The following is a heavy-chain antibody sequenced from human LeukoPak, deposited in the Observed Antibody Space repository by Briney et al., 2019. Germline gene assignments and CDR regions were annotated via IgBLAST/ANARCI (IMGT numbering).Heavy chain of an antibody. V-gene: IGHV3-66*01. Sequence: GGSLRLSCAVSGFTVSTNHITWVRQAPGKGLECVSVIYGGGSTYYADSVKGRFTISGDSSKNTVYLQMNSLRAEDTAVYYCAGAGGYSEYGSQGTLVTVSS. D-gene: IGHD5-12*01. J-gene: IGHJ4*02. CDR2: IYGGGST. CDR1: GFTVSTNH. CDR3: AGAGGYSEY.